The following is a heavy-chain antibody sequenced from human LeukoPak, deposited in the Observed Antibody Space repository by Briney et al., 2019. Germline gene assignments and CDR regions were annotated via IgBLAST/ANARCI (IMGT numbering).Heavy chain of an antibody. J-gene: IGHJ5*02. CDR3: AIEVVVPAAITGFDP. V-gene: IGHV1-69*13. CDR2: IIPIFGTA. D-gene: IGHD2-2*02. Sequence: VASVNVSCKASGGTFSSYAISWVRQAPEQGLEWMGGIIPIFGTANYAQKFQGRVTITADESTSTAYMELSSLRSEDTAVYYCAIEVVVPAAITGFDPWGQGTLVTVSS. CDR1: GGTFSSYA.